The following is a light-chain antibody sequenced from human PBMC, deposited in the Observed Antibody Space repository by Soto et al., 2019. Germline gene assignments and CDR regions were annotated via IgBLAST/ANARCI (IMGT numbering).Light chain of an antibody. V-gene: IGKV3-20*01. CDR3: HQYGSSPWT. CDR1: QSVSSSY. Sequence: DIVLTQSPGTLSLSPGDRATLSCRASQSVSSSYLAWYQQKPGQAPRLLIYGASSMATGIPDRFSGSGSGTDFTVTISRLEPEDFALYYCHQYGSSPWTFGQGTEVEIK. CDR2: GAS. J-gene: IGKJ1*01.